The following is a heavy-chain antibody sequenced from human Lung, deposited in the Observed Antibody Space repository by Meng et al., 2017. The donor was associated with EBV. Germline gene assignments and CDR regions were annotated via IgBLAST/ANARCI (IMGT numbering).Heavy chain of an antibody. CDR2: IYDSGST. CDR3: AREYSSSSGLPGP. CDR1: GGSIRFGDYY. V-gene: IGHV4-30-4*08. Sequence: QVQLQEPGPGLVKPSQTLSLTCTVSGGSIRFGDYYWSWIRQPPGKGLEWIGYIYDSGSTSYNPYLMSRVTISVDTSRNQFSLKLTSVTAADTAVYYCAREYSSSSGLPGPWGQGTLVTVSS. D-gene: IGHD6-6*01. J-gene: IGHJ5*02.